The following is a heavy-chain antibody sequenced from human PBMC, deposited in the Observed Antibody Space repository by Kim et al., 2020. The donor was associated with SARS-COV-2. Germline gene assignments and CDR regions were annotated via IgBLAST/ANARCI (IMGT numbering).Heavy chain of an antibody. V-gene: IGHV1-69*06. J-gene: IGHJ3*02. Sequence: SVKVSCKASGGTFSSYAISWVRQAPGQGLEWMGGIIPIFGTANYAQKFQGRVTITADKSTSTAYMELSSLRSEDTAVYYCAFNPAKMVRGVITTSHAFDIWGQGTMVTVSS. CDR2: IIPIFGTA. CDR1: GGTFSSYA. CDR3: AFNPAKMVRGVITTSHAFDI. D-gene: IGHD3-10*01.